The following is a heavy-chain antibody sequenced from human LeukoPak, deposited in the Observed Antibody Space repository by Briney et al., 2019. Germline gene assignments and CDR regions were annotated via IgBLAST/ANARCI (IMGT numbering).Heavy chain of an antibody. Sequence: GSLRLSCAASGFTFSSYSMNWVRQAPGKGLEWVSYISSSSSTIYYADSVKGRFTISRDNAKNSLYLQMNSLRADDTAVYYCARDQDIVATTFDYWGQGTLVTVSS. V-gene: IGHV3-48*01. D-gene: IGHD5-12*01. CDR1: GFTFSSYS. CDR2: ISSSSSTI. J-gene: IGHJ4*02. CDR3: ARDQDIVATTFDY.